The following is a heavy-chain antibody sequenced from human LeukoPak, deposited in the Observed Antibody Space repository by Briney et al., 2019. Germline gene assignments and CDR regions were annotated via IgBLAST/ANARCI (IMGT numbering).Heavy chain of an antibody. Sequence: SVKVSCKASGGTFSSYAISWVRQAPGQGLEWMGGIIPIFGTANYAQKFQGRVTITADESTSTAYMELSSLRSEDTAVHYCASLIRSWFDPWGQGTLVTVSS. V-gene: IGHV1-69*13. CDR1: GGTFSSYA. D-gene: IGHD2-15*01. CDR2: IIPIFGTA. J-gene: IGHJ5*02. CDR3: ASLIRSWFDP.